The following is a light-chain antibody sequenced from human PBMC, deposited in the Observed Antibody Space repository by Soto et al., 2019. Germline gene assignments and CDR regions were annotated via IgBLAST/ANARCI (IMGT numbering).Light chain of an antibody. J-gene: IGLJ2*01. V-gene: IGLV2-11*01. CDR2: DVS. CDR1: SSDVGGYDF. Sequence: QSALTQPRSVSGSPGQSVTISCTGSSSDVGGYDFVSWYQQHPGKAPKLMISDVSERPSGVPDRFSGSKSANTASLTISGLQAEDGADYYCCLYAGNNTLVVGGGTKVTVL. CDR3: CLYAGNNTLV.